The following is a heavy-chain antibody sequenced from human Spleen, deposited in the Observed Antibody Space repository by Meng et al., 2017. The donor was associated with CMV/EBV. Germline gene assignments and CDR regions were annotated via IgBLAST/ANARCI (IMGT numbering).Heavy chain of an antibody. CDR3: ARGDHYVWGSYRMAY. Sequence: SVKVSCKASEYSFTSYGITWVRQGPGQGLEWVGWISPYNGNTNYAQKFQGRVTMTTDISTSTAYMELRSLRFDDTAVYYCARGDHYVWGSYRMAYWGQGTLVTVSS. CDR1: EYSFTSYG. V-gene: IGHV1-18*01. J-gene: IGHJ4*02. D-gene: IGHD3-16*02. CDR2: ISPYNGNT.